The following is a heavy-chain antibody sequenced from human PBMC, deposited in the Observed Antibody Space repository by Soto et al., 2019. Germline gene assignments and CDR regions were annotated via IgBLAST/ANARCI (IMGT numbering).Heavy chain of an antibody. V-gene: IGHV1-18*01. J-gene: IGHJ4*02. CDR3: ATPSFLLPAASSYYFDY. Sequence: QVQLVQSGAEVKKPGASVKVSCKASGYTFTSYGISWVRQAPGQGLEWMGWISAYNGNTNYAQKLQCRVTMTTDTSTSTAYMERRSLRSDDTAVYYCATPSFLLPAASSYYFDYWGQGTLVTVSS. CDR1: GYTFTSYG. CDR2: ISAYNGNT. D-gene: IGHD2-2*01.